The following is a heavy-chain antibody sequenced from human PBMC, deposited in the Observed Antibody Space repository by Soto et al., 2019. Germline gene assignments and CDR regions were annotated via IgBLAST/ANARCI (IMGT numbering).Heavy chain of an antibody. V-gene: IGHV4-39*01. CDR1: GGSISSSSYY. D-gene: IGHD3-3*01. CDR3: ASTPIFGVVRYYYYMDV. CDR2: IYYSGST. Sequence: SETLSLTCTVSGGSISSSSYYWGWIRQPPGKGLEWIGSIYYSGSTYYNPSLKSRVTISVDTSKNQFSLKLSSVTAADTAVYYCASTPIFGVVRYYYYMDVWGKGTTVTVSS. J-gene: IGHJ6*03.